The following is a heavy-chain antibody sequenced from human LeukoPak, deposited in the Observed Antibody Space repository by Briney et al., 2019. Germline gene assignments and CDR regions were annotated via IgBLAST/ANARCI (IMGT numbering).Heavy chain of an antibody. V-gene: IGHV4-61*08. CDR2: IQNTGNT. J-gene: IGHJ5*02. CDR3: ARDREHSYGKSFDP. Sequence: SETLSLTCTVSGGSVSRHDYHWTWLRQPPGKGLEWIGYIQNTGNTNYNPALKSRVIMSADTSKNQFSLRLTSVTAADTAVYCCARDREHSYGKSFDPWGQGTLVTAPS. CDR1: GGSVSRHDYH. D-gene: IGHD5-18*01.